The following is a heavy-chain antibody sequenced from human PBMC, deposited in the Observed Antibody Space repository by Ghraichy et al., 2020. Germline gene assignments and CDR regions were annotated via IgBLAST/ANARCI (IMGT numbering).Heavy chain of an antibody. D-gene: IGHD6-13*01. CDR2: ISSSGGST. Sequence: GGSLRLSCAASGFTFRNYAMSWVRQAPGKGLQWVSAISSSGGSTYYADSVKGRFTISRDNSRNTLYLQMNGLRAEDTAVYYCAKPSSGYTSFDDWGQGALVTVSS. V-gene: IGHV3-23*01. CDR3: AKPSSGYTSFDD. CDR1: GFTFRNYA. J-gene: IGHJ4*02.